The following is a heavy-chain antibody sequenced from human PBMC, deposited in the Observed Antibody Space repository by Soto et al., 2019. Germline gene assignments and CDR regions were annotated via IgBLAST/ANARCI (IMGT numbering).Heavy chain of an antibody. V-gene: IGHV2-5*01. Sequence: QITLKESGPTLVKPTQTLTLTCTFSGFSIRTNAAGVGWIRQPPGKSLEWLALLYWNDDKRYSPSLKSRLTSTKATSKNQVVVSMSNMDPADTATYYCVSGSFHHWFDPWGQGILVIVSS. D-gene: IGHD3-10*01. CDR3: VSGSFHHWFDP. J-gene: IGHJ5*02. CDR1: GFSIRTNAAG. CDR2: LYWNDDK.